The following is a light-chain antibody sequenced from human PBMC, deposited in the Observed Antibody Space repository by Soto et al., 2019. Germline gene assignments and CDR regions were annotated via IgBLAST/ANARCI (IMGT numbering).Light chain of an antibody. CDR3: KSYTSSSHWV. CDR1: SSDVGGYDY. Sequence: QSALTQPASVSGSPGKSITISCTGTSSDVGGYDYVSWYQQHPGKAPKLMIYEVSNRPSGVSNRFSCSMSGNTSSLTISGLQTEDEDDYYGKSYTSSSHWVFGGVTKVTVL. V-gene: IGLV2-14*01. CDR2: EVS. J-gene: IGLJ3*02.